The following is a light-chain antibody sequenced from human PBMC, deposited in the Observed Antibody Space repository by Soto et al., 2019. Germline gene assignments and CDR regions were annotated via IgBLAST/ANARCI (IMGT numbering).Light chain of an antibody. CDR1: TSDFVNYNY. CDR2: EVS. V-gene: IGLV2-14*01. CDR3: SSYIVSTDVV. Sequence: QSALTQPASLSGSPGQSVTISCSGTTSDFVNYNYVSWYQHHPGKAPQLILYEVSNRPSGVSSRFSGSKSGNTASLTISGLQAEDEAYYYCSSYIVSTDVVFGGGTKLTVL. J-gene: IGLJ2*01.